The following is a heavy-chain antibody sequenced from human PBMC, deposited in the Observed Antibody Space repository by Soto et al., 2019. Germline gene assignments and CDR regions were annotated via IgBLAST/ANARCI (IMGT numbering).Heavy chain of an antibody. CDR1: GLTFSTFS. Sequence: GGSLRLSCAASGLTFSTFSMNWVRQAPGKGLEWLSYIGGSGGSISYADSVKGRFTISRDNGKNTLYLQMSSLRDEDTAVYYCARDLAWAFDSWGQGXLVTVYS. J-gene: IGHJ4*02. D-gene: IGHD1-26*01. CDR3: ARDLAWAFDS. V-gene: IGHV3-48*02. CDR2: IGGSGGSI.